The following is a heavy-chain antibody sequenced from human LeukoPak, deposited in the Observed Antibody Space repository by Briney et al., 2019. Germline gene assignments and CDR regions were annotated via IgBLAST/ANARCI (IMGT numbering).Heavy chain of an antibody. J-gene: IGHJ4*01. CDR1: GGSISSYY. CDR2: IYYSGST. Sequence: SETLSLTCTVSGGSISSYYWSWIRQPPGKGLEWIGYIYYSGSTNYNPSLKSRVTISVDTSKNQFSLKLSSVTAADTAVYYCARDSYDSSGYYYFDYWGHGTLVTVSS. D-gene: IGHD3-22*01. CDR3: ARDSYDSSGYYYFDY. V-gene: IGHV4-59*01.